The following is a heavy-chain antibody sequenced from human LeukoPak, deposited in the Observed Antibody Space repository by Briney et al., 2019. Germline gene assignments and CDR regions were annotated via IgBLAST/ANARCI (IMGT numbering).Heavy chain of an antibody. V-gene: IGHV1-46*01. CDR1: GYNLISYY. J-gene: IGHJ6*02. CDR3: AREDVVLVDAVRYYYYGMDV. Sequence: ASVKVSCKASGYNLISYYMHWVRQAPGQGLEWMGIINPGGGSTSYAQKFQDRVTMTRDTSTSTVYMELSSLKSEDTAVYYCAREDVVLVDAVRYYYYGMDVWGQGTTVTVSS. D-gene: IGHD2-8*01. CDR2: INPGGGST.